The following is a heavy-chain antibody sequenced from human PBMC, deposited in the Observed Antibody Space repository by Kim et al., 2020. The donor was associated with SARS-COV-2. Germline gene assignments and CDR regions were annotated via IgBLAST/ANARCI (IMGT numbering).Heavy chain of an antibody. Sequence: SETLSLTCTVSGYSISSAYYWGWIRQSPGKGLEWIGNIYHSGSTYYNPSLKSRVTISVHTSKNQFSLKLSSVTAADTAVYYCARDHIGSGYFDYWDQGTLVTVSS. V-gene: IGHV4-38-2*02. CDR1: GYSISSAYY. CDR3: ARDHIGSGYFDY. J-gene: IGHJ4*02. CDR2: IYHSGST. D-gene: IGHD3-16*01.